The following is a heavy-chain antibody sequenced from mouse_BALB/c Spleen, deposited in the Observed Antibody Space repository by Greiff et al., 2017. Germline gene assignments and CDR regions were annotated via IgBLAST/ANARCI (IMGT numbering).Heavy chain of an antibody. Sequence: QVQLKESGAELVKPGASVKMSCKAFGYTFTTYPIEWMKQNHGKSLEWIGNFHPYNDDTKYNEKFKGKAKLTVEKSSSTVYLELSRLTSDDSAVYYCARGGWLLPFDYWGQGTTLTVSS. D-gene: IGHD2-3*01. V-gene: IGHV1-47*01. J-gene: IGHJ2*01. CDR1: GYTFTTYP. CDR3: ARGGWLLPFDY. CDR2: FHPYNDDT.